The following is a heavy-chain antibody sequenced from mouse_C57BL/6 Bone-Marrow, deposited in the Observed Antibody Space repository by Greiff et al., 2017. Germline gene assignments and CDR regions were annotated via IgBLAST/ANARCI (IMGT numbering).Heavy chain of an antibody. Sequence: VQLQQSGAELVKPGASVKISCKASGYAFSSYWMNWVKQRPGQGLEWIGQIYPGDGDTNYNGKFKGKATLTADKSSSTAYMQLSSLTSEDSAVYFCARSNYAGNSYYFDYWGQGTTLTVSS. CDR3: ARSNYAGNSYYFDY. D-gene: IGHD2-1*01. J-gene: IGHJ2*01. V-gene: IGHV1-80*01. CDR1: GYAFSSYW. CDR2: IYPGDGDT.